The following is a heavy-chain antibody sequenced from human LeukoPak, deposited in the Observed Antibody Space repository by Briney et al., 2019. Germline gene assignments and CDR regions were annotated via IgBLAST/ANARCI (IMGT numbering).Heavy chain of an antibody. Sequence: PGGSLRLSCAASGFTFSSYSMNWVRQAPGKGLEWVSSISSSSSYIYYADSVKGRFTISRDNAKNSLYLQMNSLRAEDTAVYYCARDPDLYYYGSGSYYRSWGQGTLVTVSS. D-gene: IGHD3-10*01. V-gene: IGHV3-21*01. J-gene: IGHJ4*02. CDR2: ISSSSSYI. CDR3: ARDPDLYYYGSGSYYRS. CDR1: GFTFSSYS.